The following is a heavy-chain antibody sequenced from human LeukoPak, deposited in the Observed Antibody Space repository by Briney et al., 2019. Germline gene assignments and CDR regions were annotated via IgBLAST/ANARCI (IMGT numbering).Heavy chain of an antibody. Sequence: QPGGSLRLSCAASGFTFSSYWMHWVRQAPGKGLVWVSRINSDGSITSYADSVKGRFTISRDNAKNTLYLQMNSLRAEDAAVYYCAKCGGDYYSEYWGQGALVTVSS. CDR3: AKCGGDYYSEY. CDR1: GFTFSSYW. J-gene: IGHJ4*02. V-gene: IGHV3-74*01. CDR2: INSDGSIT. D-gene: IGHD2-21*02.